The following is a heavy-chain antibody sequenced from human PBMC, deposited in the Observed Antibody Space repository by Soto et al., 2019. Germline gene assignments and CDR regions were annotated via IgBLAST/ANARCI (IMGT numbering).Heavy chain of an antibody. CDR1: GGSISSYY. Sequence: SETLSLTCTVSGGSISSYYWSWIRQPPGKGLEWIGYIYYSGSTNYNPSLKSRVTISVDTPKNQFSLKLSSVTAADTAVYYCARDSSNAPPYFYGSGSPRPNYYYYYGMDVWGQGTTVTVSS. V-gene: IGHV4-59*01. J-gene: IGHJ6*02. CDR2: IYYSGST. D-gene: IGHD3-10*01. CDR3: ARDSSNAPPYFYGSGSPRPNYYYYYGMDV.